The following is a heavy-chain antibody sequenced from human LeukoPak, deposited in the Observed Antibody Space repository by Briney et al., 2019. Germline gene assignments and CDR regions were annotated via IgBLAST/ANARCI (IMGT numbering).Heavy chain of an antibody. Sequence: GGSLRLSCAASGFTFSSYWMHWVRQAPGKGLVWASRINSDGSSTSYADSVKGRFTISRDNAKNTLYLQMNSLRAEDTAVYYCARSFSRKIVPAATYGMDVWGQGTTVTVSS. J-gene: IGHJ6*02. D-gene: IGHD2-2*01. CDR2: INSDGSST. V-gene: IGHV3-74*01. CDR3: ARSFSRKIVPAATYGMDV. CDR1: GFTFSSYW.